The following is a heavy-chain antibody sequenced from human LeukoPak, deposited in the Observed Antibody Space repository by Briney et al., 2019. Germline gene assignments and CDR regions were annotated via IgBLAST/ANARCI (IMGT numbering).Heavy chain of an antibody. V-gene: IGHV3-7*01. CDR1: GFTFSTFW. D-gene: IGHD2-2*01. CDR2: IKQDGSEK. Sequence: GGSLRLSCAASGFTFSTFWMSWVRQAPGKGLEWVANIKQDGSEKYYVDSVKGRFTISRDNAKNSLYLQMNSLRADDTAVYYCAPHCSSASCPDYWGQGTLVTVSS. J-gene: IGHJ4*02. CDR3: APHCSSASCPDY.